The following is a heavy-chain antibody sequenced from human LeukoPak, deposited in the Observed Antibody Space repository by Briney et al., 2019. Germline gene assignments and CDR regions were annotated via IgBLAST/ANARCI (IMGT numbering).Heavy chain of an antibody. CDR3: ARHFRIDGYSSSWYYGMDV. CDR2: ILYTGST. V-gene: IGHV4-59*08. CDR1: GGSISSNY. D-gene: IGHD6-13*01. Sequence: PSETPSLTCTVSGGSISSNYWSWIRQPPGKGPEWIGYILYTGSTNYNPSLKSRVTISVDTSKNQFSLRLSSVTAADTAVCYCARHFRIDGYSSSWYYGMDVWGQGTPVTVSS. J-gene: IGHJ6*02.